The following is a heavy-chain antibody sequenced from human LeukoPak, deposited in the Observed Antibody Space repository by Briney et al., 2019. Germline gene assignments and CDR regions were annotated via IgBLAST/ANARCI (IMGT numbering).Heavy chain of an antibody. Sequence: PSETLSLTCTVSGYSIRSGYYWGWIRQPPGKGLEWIGSIYHSGSTFYNPSLKSRVTISVDTSKNQFSLKLSSVTAADTAMFYCARGLGPGNWFDPWGQGTLVTVSS. CDR2: IYHSGST. CDR3: ARGLGPGNWFDP. D-gene: IGHD3-10*01. CDR1: GYSIRSGYY. V-gene: IGHV4-38-2*02. J-gene: IGHJ5*02.